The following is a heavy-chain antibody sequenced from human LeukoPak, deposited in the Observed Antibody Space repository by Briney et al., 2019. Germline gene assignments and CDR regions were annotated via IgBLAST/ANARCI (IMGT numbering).Heavy chain of an antibody. CDR3: ARAEYSSSFAGYYYHGMDV. CDR2: IIPIFGTA. J-gene: IGHJ6*02. CDR1: GGTFSSYA. D-gene: IGHD6-6*01. Sequence: GASVKVSCKASGGTFSSYAISWVRQAPGQGLEWMGGIIPIFGTANYAQKFQGRVTITADESTSTAYMELSSLRSEDTAVYYCARAEYSSSFAGYYYHGMDVWGQGTTVTVSS. V-gene: IGHV1-69*13.